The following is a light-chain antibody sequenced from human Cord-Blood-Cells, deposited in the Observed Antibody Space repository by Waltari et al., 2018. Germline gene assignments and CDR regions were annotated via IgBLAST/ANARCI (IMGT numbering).Light chain of an antibody. CDR3: QQYNNWPPLT. Sequence: EIVTTQSLATLSVSPGERATLSCRASQSVSSNLAWYQQKPGQAPRLLIYGASTRATGIPARFSGSGSGTEFTLTISSLQSEDFAVYYCQQYNNWPPLTFGGGTKVEIK. V-gene: IGKV3-15*01. CDR2: GAS. J-gene: IGKJ4*01. CDR1: QSVSSN.